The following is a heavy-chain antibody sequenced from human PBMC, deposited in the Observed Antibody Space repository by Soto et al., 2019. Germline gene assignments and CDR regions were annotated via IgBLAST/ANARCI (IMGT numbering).Heavy chain of an antibody. CDR3: AKETDPRCCYGVDY. D-gene: IGHD2-2*01. J-gene: IGHJ4*02. CDR2: IQGRDDTT. Sequence: EVQLLESGGGWVQPGGSLTLSCAPSGFPFSTYAMGWVRQAPGKGLEWVSTIQGRDDTTFYADSVRGRFTISRDNSKNTMSLQMNTLRGDDTAVYYCAKETDPRCCYGVDYWGQGALVTVSS. V-gene: IGHV3-23*01. CDR1: GFPFSTYA.